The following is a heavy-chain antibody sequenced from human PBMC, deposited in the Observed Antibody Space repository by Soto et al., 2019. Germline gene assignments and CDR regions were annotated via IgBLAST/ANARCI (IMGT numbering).Heavy chain of an antibody. J-gene: IGHJ4*02. D-gene: IGHD1-26*01. Sequence: ASVKVSCKASGYTFTGHHIHWVRQAPEQGPEWMGEIGPKSGATRYAQRFQGRVTMTRDMSITTVYMELNNLSPDDTAVYYCGRGRSGQIVVFYWGQGAPVTVSS. CDR1: GYTFTGHH. V-gene: IGHV1-2*02. CDR2: IGPKSGAT. CDR3: GRGRSGQIVVFY.